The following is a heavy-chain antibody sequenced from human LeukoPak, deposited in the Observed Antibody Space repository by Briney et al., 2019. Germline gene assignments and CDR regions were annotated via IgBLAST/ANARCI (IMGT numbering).Heavy chain of an antibody. D-gene: IGHD4-23*01. CDR1: GGSISNYF. CDR2: IYHSGTT. J-gene: IGHJ4*02. CDR3: ARGRNVHGGMFFDY. Sequence: SETLSLTCAVSGGSISNYFSTWIRQPPGKGLEWIGYIYHSGTTNYNPSLKSRVSISVDTSKNQFSLKLSSVTAADTAVYYCARGRNVHGGMFFDYWGQGSLVTVSS. V-gene: IGHV4-59*01.